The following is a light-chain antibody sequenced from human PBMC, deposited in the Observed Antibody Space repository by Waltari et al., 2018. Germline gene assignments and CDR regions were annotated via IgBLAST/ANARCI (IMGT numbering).Light chain of an antibody. CDR2: DAS. Sequence: DIQMTQSPSSLSASVGDRVTITCQASPDISKHLNWYQQKQGKAPKLLTYDASNLETGVPSRFSGSGSGTLFTFTISSLQPEDIATYYCQQHDRQPYTFGQGTELESK. CDR1: PDISKH. CDR3: QQHDRQPYT. J-gene: IGKJ2*01. V-gene: IGKV1-33*01.